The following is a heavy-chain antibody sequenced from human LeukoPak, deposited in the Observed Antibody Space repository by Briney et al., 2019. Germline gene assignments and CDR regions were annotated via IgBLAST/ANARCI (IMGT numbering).Heavy chain of an antibody. V-gene: IGHV3-9*01. CDR1: GFTFDDYA. D-gene: IGHD3-9*01. CDR3: AKVVLRYFDWHGMDV. Sequence: GGSLRLSCAASGFTFDDYAMHWVRHAPGKGLEWVSGISWNSGSIGYADSVKGRFTISRDNAKNSLYLQMNSLRAEDTALYYCAKVVLRYFDWHGMDVWGQGTTVTVSS. J-gene: IGHJ6*02. CDR2: ISWNSGSI.